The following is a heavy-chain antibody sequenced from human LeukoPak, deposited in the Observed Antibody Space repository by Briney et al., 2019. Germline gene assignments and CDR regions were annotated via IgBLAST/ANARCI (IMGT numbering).Heavy chain of an antibody. CDR3: ARDRGRRSSGPDY. V-gene: IGHV1-2*02. CDR2: INPNSGGT. CDR1: GYTFTSYY. D-gene: IGHD3-22*01. Sequence: ASVKVSCKASGYTFTSYYMHWVRQAPGQGLEWMGWINPNSGGTNYAQKFQGRVTMTRDTSISTAYMELSRLRSDDTAVYYCARDRGRRSSGPDYWGQGTLVTVSS. J-gene: IGHJ4*02.